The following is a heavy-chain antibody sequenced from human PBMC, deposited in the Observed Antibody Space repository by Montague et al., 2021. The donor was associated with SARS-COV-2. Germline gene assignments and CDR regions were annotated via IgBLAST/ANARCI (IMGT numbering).Heavy chain of an antibody. CDR2: ISNSGIT. Sequence: SETLTLTCSVSGASMRTYYWTWIRESPGRRLERTGYISNSGITNYNPSLKSRATISLDTSKTQFSLKLTSVTTSDTALYYCARDLGWGRWYIDVWGRGTLVTVSS. V-gene: IGHV4-59*01. CDR1: GASMRTYY. CDR3: ARDLGWGRWYIDV. D-gene: IGHD1-26*01. J-gene: IGHJ2*01.